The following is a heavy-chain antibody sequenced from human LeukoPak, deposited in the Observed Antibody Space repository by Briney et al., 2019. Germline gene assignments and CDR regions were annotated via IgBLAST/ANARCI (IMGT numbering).Heavy chain of an antibody. D-gene: IGHD6-6*01. V-gene: IGHV4-59*12. CDR3: AITPRPKNIFDP. J-gene: IGHJ5*02. CDR1: GGSISSYY. CDR2: IHYSGST. Sequence: SETLSLTCTVSGGSISSYYWSWIRQPPGKGVEWIGYIHYSGSTNYNPSLKSRVTISVDTSKNQFSLKVKSLTAADTAVYFCAITPRPKNIFDPWGQGTLVTVSS.